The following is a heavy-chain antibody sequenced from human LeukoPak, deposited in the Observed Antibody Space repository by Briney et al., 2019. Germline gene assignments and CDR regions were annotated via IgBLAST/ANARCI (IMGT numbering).Heavy chain of an antibody. J-gene: IGHJ6*02. CDR3: AGDCGDFDHYYYGMDV. CDR2: ISSSGSTI. Sequence: PGGSLRLSCAASGFTFSDYYMSWIRQAPGKGLEWVSYISSSGSTIYYADSVKGRFTISRDNAKNSLYLQMNSLRAEDTAVYNCAGDCGDFDHYYYGMDVWGQGTTVTVSS. V-gene: IGHV3-11*01. CDR1: GFTFSDYY. D-gene: IGHD2-21*01.